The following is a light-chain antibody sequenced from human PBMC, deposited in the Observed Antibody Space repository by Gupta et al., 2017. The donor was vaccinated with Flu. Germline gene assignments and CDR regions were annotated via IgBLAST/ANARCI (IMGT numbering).Light chain of an antibody. CDR3: QSAGNSVVGV. V-gene: IGLV3-25*02. CDR2: KDS. CDR1: ALSKQY. Sequence: SYELTQPPSLSVSPGQTARINCSGDALSKQYVYWYQQKPGQAPVLMISKDSERPSGIPERFSGSSSGTTVTLTISGVQAEDEADYYCQSAGNSVVGVFGTGTKVTVL. J-gene: IGLJ1*01.